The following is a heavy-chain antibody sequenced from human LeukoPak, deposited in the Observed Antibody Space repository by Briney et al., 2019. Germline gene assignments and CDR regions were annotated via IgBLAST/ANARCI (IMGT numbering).Heavy chain of an antibody. D-gene: IGHD6-19*01. CDR3: ALPRGSSGWYATYYFDY. CDR2: INAGNGNT. CDR1: GYTFTSYA. Sequence: ASVKVSCKASGYTFTSYAMHWVRQAPGQRLEWMGWINAGNGNTKYSQKFQGRVTITRDTSASTAYMELSSLRSEDTAVYYCALPRGSSGWYATYYFDYWGQGTLVTVSS. J-gene: IGHJ4*02. V-gene: IGHV1-3*01.